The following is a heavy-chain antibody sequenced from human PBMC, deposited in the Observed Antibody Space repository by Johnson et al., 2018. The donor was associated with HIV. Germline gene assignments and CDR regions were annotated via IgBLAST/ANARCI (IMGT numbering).Heavy chain of an antibody. V-gene: IGHV3-13*01. Sequence: LQLVESGGGLVQPGGSLRLSCVASGFTFSSYDMHWVRQVIGKGLEWVSAIGTAGDTYYPGSVKGRFTISRENAKNSLYLQMNSLRAGDTAVYYCAKDWDRWLQPPGDAFDIRGRGTMVTVSS. J-gene: IGHJ3*02. CDR1: GFTFSSYD. D-gene: IGHD5-24*01. CDR3: AKDWDRWLQPPGDAFDI. CDR2: IGTAGDT.